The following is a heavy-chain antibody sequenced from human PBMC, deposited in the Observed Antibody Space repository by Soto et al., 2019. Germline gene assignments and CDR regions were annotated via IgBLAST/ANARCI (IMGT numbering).Heavy chain of an antibody. CDR3: AKEMSYDFWSGYYPYYYYYMDV. J-gene: IGHJ6*03. D-gene: IGHD3-3*01. CDR1: GFTFSSYG. CDR2: ISYDGSNK. V-gene: IGHV3-30*18. Sequence: GGSLRLSCAASGFTFSSYGMHWVRQAPGKGLEWVAVISYDGSNKYYADSVKGRFTISRDNSKNTLYLQMNSLRAEDTAVYYCAKEMSYDFWSGYYPYYYYYMDVWGKGTTVTVSS.